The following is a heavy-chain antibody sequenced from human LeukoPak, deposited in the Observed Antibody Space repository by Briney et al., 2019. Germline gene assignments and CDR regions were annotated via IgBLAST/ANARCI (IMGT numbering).Heavy chain of an antibody. CDR2: FDPEDGET. CDR1: GYTLTELS. CDR3: ATDAVAQGLYYYYYGMDV. V-gene: IGHV1-24*01. D-gene: IGHD6-19*01. J-gene: IGHJ6*02. Sequence: WASVKVSCKVSGYTLTELSMHWVRQAPGKGLEWMGGFDPEDGETIYAQKFQGRVTMTEVTSTDTAYMELSSLRSEDTAVYYCATDAVAQGLYYYYYGMDVWGQGTTVTVSS.